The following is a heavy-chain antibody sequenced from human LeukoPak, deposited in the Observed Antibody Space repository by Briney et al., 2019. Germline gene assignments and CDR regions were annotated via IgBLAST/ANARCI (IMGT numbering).Heavy chain of an antibody. J-gene: IGHJ6*03. D-gene: IGHD6-13*01. Sequence: GGSLRLSCAASGFTFSSFSMNWVRQAPGKGLEWVAFIRYDGSNKYYADSVKGRFTISRDNSKNTLYLQMNSLRAEDTAVYYCAKGSGSWDDMDVWGKGTTVTISS. CDR1: GFTFSSFS. CDR3: AKGSGSWDDMDV. CDR2: IRYDGSNK. V-gene: IGHV3-30*02.